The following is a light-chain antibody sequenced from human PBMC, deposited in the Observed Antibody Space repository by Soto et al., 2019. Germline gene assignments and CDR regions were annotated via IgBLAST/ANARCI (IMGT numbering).Light chain of an antibody. Sequence: EVVMTQSLVTLSVSPGERATLSCRASQSVRGNLAWYQQKPGQPPRLLIYGASTRAAGIPARFSGSGSGTEFTLTISGLQSEDFAVYYCQQYNNWPLTFGGGTKVEIK. CDR3: QQYNNWPLT. V-gene: IGKV3-15*01. CDR1: QSVRGN. J-gene: IGKJ4*01. CDR2: GAS.